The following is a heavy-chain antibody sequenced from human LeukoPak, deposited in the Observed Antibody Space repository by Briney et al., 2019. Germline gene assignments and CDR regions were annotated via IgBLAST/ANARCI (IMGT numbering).Heavy chain of an antibody. Sequence: GGSLRLSCAASGFTVSSNYMSWVRQAPGKGLEWVSVIYSGGSTYYADSVKGRFTISRDNSKNTQYLQMNSLRAEDTAVYYCARAPFYDSSGLGYRGQGTLVTVSS. CDR2: IYSGGST. V-gene: IGHV3-53*01. J-gene: IGHJ4*02. CDR3: ARAPFYDSSGLGY. CDR1: GFTVSSNY. D-gene: IGHD3-22*01.